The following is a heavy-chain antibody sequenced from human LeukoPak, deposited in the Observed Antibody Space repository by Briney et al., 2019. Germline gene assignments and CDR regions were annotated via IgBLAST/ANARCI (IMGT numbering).Heavy chain of an antibody. D-gene: IGHD3-10*01. CDR2: INWNGGST. CDR3: ARVRWFGELLYFDY. CDR1: GFTFDDYG. Sequence: GGSLRLSCAASGFTFDDYGMSWVRQAPGKGLEWVPGINWNGGSTGYADSVKGRFTISRDNAKNSLYLQMNSLRAEDTAVYYCARVRWFGELLYFDYWGQGTLVTVSS. J-gene: IGHJ4*02. V-gene: IGHV3-20*04.